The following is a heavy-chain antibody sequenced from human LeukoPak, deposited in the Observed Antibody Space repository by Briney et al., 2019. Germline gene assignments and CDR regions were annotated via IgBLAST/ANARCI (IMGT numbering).Heavy chain of an antibody. CDR1: GFTFSSYW. Sequence: PGGSLRLSCAASGFTFSSYWMSWVRQAPGKGLEWVANIKQDGSEIYYVDSVRGQFSISRDNAKNSLYLQMNSLRAEDTAVYYCARGGYYFDYWGQGTLVTVSS. CDR2: IKQDGSEI. J-gene: IGHJ4*02. V-gene: IGHV3-7*01. CDR3: ARGGYYFDY.